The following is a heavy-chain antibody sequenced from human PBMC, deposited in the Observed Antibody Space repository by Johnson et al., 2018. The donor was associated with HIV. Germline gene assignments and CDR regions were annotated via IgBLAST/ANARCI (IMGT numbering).Heavy chain of an antibody. Sequence: MQLVESGGGLVQPGGSLRLSCAASGFTFSSFVMNWVRQAPGKGLEWVSAISGSGGSTYYADSVKGRFTISRDNSKNMLFLQMNSLRAEDTAVYYCAKSQDRSAHDYDFDLWGQGTVVTVSS. CDR1: GFTFSSFV. J-gene: IGHJ3*01. CDR2: ISGSGGST. D-gene: IGHD3-22*01. V-gene: IGHV3-23*04. CDR3: AKSQDRSAHDYDFDL.